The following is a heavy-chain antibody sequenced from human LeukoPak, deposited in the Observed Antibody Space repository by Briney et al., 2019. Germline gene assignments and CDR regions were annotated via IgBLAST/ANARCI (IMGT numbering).Heavy chain of an antibody. CDR1: GFTFDDYT. J-gene: IGHJ6*04. CDR3: AKGYGSSWSPSSMDV. CDR2: ITWNSGSI. V-gene: IGHV3-9*01. D-gene: IGHD6-13*01. Sequence: GGSLRLSCAASGFTFDDYTMHWVRQGPGKGLEWVSGITWNSGSIGYADSVKGRFTISRDNAKNSLFVQMNGLREEDTALYYCAKGYGSSWSPSSMDVWGKGTTVTVSS.